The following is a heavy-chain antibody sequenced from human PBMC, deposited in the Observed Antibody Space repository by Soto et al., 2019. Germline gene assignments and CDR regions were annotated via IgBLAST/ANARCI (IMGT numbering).Heavy chain of an antibody. Sequence: GGSLRLSCAASGFTFSSYAMSWVRQAPGKGLEWVSAISGSGGSTYYADSVKGRFTISRDNSKNTLYLQMNSLKAEDTAVSYCAKEDFWSGWVDYGMDVWGQGTTVTVSS. V-gene: IGHV3-23*01. CDR2: ISGSGGST. CDR1: GFTFSSYA. D-gene: IGHD3-3*01. J-gene: IGHJ6*02. CDR3: AKEDFWSGWVDYGMDV.